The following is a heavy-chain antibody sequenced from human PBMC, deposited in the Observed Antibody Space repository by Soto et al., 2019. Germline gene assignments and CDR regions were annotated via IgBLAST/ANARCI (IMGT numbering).Heavy chain of an antibody. CDR3: ARGPNWGYRFDS. J-gene: IGHJ4*02. D-gene: IGHD7-27*01. Sequence: QVQLVQSGAEVKKPGSSVKVSCEASGGTLSGHAISWVRQAPGQGPEWMGGLIPLFGTTQHAQNFQDRLTITADKSTSTAYMELTSLRFEDTTIYYCARGPNWGYRFDSWGQGTLVTVSS. V-gene: IGHV1-69*06. CDR1: GGTLSGHA. CDR2: LIPLFGTT.